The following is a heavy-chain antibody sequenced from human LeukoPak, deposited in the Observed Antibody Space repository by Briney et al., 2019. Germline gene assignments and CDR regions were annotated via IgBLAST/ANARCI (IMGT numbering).Heavy chain of an antibody. CDR1: GFTFSSYG. D-gene: IGHD2-15*01. J-gene: IGHJ4*01. V-gene: IGHV3-33*01. CDR2: IWYDGSNK. CDR3: VRDNPRCCGVVPANIDDY. Sequence: PGGSLRLSCAASGFTFSSYGMHWVRQAPGKGLEWVAVIWYDGSNKYYADSVKGRFTISRDNSKNTLYLQMHSLRAEDTAVYYCVRDNPRCCGVVPANIDDYWGQGTLVTVSS.